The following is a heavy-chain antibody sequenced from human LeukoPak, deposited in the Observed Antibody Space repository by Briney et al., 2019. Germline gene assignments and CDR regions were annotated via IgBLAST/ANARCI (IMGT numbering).Heavy chain of an antibody. V-gene: IGHV4-61*01. CDR1: GYSISSGYY. D-gene: IGHD3-22*01. J-gene: IGHJ4*02. CDR3: ARSSESYDSSGYYSYYFDY. Sequence: SETLSLTCTVSGYSISSGYYWSWIRLPPGKGLEWIGYIYYSGSTNYNPSLRSRVTISVDTSKNQFSLKLSSVTAADTAVYYCARSSESYDSSGYYSYYFDYWGQGTLVTVSS. CDR2: IYYSGST.